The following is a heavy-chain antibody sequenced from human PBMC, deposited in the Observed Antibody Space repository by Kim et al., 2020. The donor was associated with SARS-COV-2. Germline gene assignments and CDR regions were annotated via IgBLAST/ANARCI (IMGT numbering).Heavy chain of an antibody. Sequence: SETLSLTCAVYGGSFSGYYWSWIRQPPGKGLEWIGEINHSGSTNYNPSLKSRVTISVDTSKNQFSLKLSSVTAADTAVYYCARRTYTYYYDSSGADFDYWGQGTLVTVSS. CDR1: GGSFSGYY. CDR2: INHSGST. J-gene: IGHJ4*02. CDR3: ARRTYTYYYDSSGADFDY. D-gene: IGHD3-22*01. V-gene: IGHV4-34*01.